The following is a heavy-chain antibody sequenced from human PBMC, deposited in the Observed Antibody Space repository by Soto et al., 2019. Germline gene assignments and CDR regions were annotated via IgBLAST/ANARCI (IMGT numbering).Heavy chain of an antibody. D-gene: IGHD2-15*01. CDR1: GFTFSSYG. CDR2: IWYDGSNK. J-gene: IGHJ4*02. V-gene: IGHV3-33*01. CDR3: ARDGYCSGGSCYSVPVFDY. Sequence: QVQLVESGGGVVQPGRSLRLSCAASGFTFSSYGMHWVRQAPGKGLEWVAVIWYDGSNKYYADSVKGRFTISRDNSKNTLYLKMNSLRAEETAVYYCARDGYCSGGSCYSVPVFDYWGQGTLVTVSS.